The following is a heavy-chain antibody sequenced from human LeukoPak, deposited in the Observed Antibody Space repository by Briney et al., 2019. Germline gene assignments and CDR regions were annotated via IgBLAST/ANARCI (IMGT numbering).Heavy chain of an antibody. J-gene: IGHJ4*02. CDR1: GGSFSGFF. Sequence: SETLSLTCAVQGGSFSGFFWTWMRQPPGKGPEWIGEINQSRGTNYNPSLKSRATISKDPSKNQSSIKLSSVTAADAAVYYCARGLGEGYPDSWGQGTLVTVSS. CDR2: INQSRGT. CDR3: ARGLGEGYPDS. V-gene: IGHV4-34*01. D-gene: IGHD5-24*01.